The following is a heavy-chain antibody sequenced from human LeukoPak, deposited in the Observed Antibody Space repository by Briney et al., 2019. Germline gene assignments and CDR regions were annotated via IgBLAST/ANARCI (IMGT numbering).Heavy chain of an antibody. CDR3: ARRTGAAPGEFFLH. CDR2: IYSSGST. D-gene: IGHD6-19*01. J-gene: IGHJ1*01. CDR1: GFTFSSYA. V-gene: IGHV3-23*05. Sequence: GGSLRLSCAASGFTFSSYAMSWVRQAPGKGLEWVSAIYSSGSTDCADSVRGRFTIARDTSKNMVYLQMNSLTAEDTAIYYCARRTGAAPGEFFLHWGQGTLVTVSS.